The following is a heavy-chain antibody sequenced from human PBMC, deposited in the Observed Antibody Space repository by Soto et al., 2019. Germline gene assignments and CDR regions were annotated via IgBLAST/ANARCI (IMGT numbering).Heavy chain of an antibody. CDR1: GGSISSSSYY. CDR3: ARLSDRSAFDI. Sequence: SETLSLTCTVSGGSISSSSYYWGWIRQPPGKGLEWIGSIYYSGSTYSNPSLKSRVTISVDTSKNQFSLKLSSVTAADTAVYYCARLSDRSAFDIWGQGTMVT. CDR2: IYYSGST. D-gene: IGHD2-15*01. V-gene: IGHV4-39*01. J-gene: IGHJ3*02.